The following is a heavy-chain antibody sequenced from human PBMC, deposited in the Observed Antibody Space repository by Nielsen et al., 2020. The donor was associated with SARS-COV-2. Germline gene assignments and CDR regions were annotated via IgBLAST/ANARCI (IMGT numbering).Heavy chain of an antibody. CDR2: ISWNSGSI. CDR1: GFTFDDYA. V-gene: IGHV3-9*01. Sequence: GGSLRLSCAASGFTFDDYAMHWVRQAPGKGLEWVSGISWNSGSIGYADSVKGRFTISRDNAKNSLYLQMNSLRAEDTAVYYCARDRPLHIVVVTAYHTFDYWGQGTLVTVSS. D-gene: IGHD2-21*02. CDR3: ARDRPLHIVVVTAYHTFDY. J-gene: IGHJ4*02.